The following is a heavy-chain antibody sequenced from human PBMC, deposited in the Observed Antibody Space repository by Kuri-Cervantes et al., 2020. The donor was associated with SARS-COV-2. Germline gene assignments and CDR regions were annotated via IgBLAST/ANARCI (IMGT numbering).Heavy chain of an antibody. D-gene: IGHD3-10*01. V-gene: IGHV3-7*01. Sequence: GGSLRLSCAASGFTSSSYWMSWVRQAPGKGLEWVANIKQDGSEKYYVDSVKGRFTISRDNAKNSLYLQTNSQRVEDTAVYYCAKSGRQYDVWGQGTMVTVSS. J-gene: IGHJ3*01. CDR1: GFTSSSYW. CDR2: IKQDGSEK. CDR3: AKSGRQYDV.